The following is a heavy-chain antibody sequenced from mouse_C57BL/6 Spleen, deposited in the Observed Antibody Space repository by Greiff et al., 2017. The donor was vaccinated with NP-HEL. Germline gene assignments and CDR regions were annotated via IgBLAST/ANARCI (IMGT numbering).Heavy chain of an antibody. J-gene: IGHJ3*01. D-gene: IGHD2-1*01. Sequence: QVQLQQSGAELVKPGASVKLSCKASGYTFTSYWMHWVKQRPGQGLEWIGMIHPNSGSTNYNEKFKSKATLTVDKSSSTAYMQLSSLTSEDSAVYYCARCYGNYPFAYWGQGTLVTVSA. CDR3: ARCYGNYPFAY. V-gene: IGHV1-64*01. CDR1: GYTFTSYW. CDR2: IHPNSGST.